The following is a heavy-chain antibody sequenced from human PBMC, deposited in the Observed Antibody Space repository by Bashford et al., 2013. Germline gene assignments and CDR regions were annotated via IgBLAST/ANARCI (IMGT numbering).Heavy chain of an antibody. Sequence: SETLSLTCTVSGGSIRSVLYYWTWVRQRPGKGLEWIGYIYHSGSTYYNPSLNSLATISLDTSQNQFSLKLSSVTAADTAVYYCATTVVATVVTPMDFWFDPWGQGTLVTVSS. CDR2: IYHSGST. D-gene: IGHD4-23*01. CDR1: GGSIRSVLYY. V-gene: IGHV4-31*01. J-gene: IGHJ5*02. CDR3: ATTVVATVVTPMDFWFDP.